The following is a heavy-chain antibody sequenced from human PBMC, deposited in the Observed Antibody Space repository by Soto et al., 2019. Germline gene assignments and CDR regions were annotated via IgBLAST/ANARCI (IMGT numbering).Heavy chain of an antibody. D-gene: IGHD4-17*01. CDR2: IYYSGST. CDR3: ARDLKKGEDYGDYEGGYYGMDV. CDR1: GGSISSGDYY. J-gene: IGHJ6*02. V-gene: IGHV4-30-4*01. Sequence: SETLSLTCTVSGGSISSGDYYWSWIRQPPGKGLEWIGYIYYSGSTYYNPSLKSRVTISVDTSKNQFSLKLSSVTAADTAVYYCARDLKKGEDYGDYEGGYYGMDVWGQGTTVTVSS.